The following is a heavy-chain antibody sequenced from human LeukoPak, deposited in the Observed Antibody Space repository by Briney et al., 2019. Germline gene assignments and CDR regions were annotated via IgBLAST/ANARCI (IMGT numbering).Heavy chain of an antibody. D-gene: IGHD5-18*01. CDR1: GGSISSGSYY. CDR3: ASRGYRDY. CDR2: IYTSGST. Sequence: PSETLSLTCTVSGGSISSGSYYWSWIRQPAGKGLEWIGRIYTSGSTNYNPSLKSRVTISVDTSKNQFSLKLSSVTAADTAVYYCASRGYRDYWGQGTLVTVSS. J-gene: IGHJ4*02. V-gene: IGHV4-61*02.